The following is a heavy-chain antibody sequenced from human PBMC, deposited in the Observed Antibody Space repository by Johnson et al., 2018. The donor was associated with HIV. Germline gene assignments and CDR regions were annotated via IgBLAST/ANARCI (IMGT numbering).Heavy chain of an antibody. CDR1: GLTFSSYG. CDR3: AKVRSGYTEIDAFDI. J-gene: IGHJ3*02. Sequence: VQLVESGGGLVQPGGSLRLSCAASGLTFSSYGMSWVRQAPGKGLEWVSSISGSGDYTYYADSVKGRFTISRDSSKNTLYLQMNSLRAEDTAVYFCAKVRSGYTEIDAFDIWGQGTMVTVSS. V-gene: IGHV3-23*04. D-gene: IGHD3-22*01. CDR2: ISGSGDYT.